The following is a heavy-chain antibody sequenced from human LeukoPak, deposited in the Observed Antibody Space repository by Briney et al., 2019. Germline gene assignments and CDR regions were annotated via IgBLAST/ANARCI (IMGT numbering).Heavy chain of an antibody. Sequence: SETLSLTCAVYGGSFSGYYWSWIRQPPGKGLEWIGEINHSGSTNYNPSLKSRVTISVDTFKKQFSLKLSSVTAADTAVYYCVAYYFDSSGPKKNYWGQGTLVTVSS. CDR3: VAYYFDSSGPKKNY. J-gene: IGHJ4*02. D-gene: IGHD3-22*01. V-gene: IGHV4-34*01. CDR2: INHSGST. CDR1: GGSFSGYY.